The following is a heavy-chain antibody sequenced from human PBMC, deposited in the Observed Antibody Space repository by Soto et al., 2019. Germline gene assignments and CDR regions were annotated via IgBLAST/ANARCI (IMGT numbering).Heavy chain of an antibody. Sequence: SETLSLTCTVSGGSISSYYWNWIRQPPGKGLEWIGCIFYSGSTNYNPSLKSRVTISVDTSKNQFSLKLGSVTAADTAVYYCARADYHILNAYYKKQRYFDYWGQGTLVTVSS. CDR3: ARADYHILNAYYKKQRYFDY. J-gene: IGHJ4*02. CDR1: GGSISSYY. CDR2: IFYSGST. V-gene: IGHV4-59*01. D-gene: IGHD3-9*01.